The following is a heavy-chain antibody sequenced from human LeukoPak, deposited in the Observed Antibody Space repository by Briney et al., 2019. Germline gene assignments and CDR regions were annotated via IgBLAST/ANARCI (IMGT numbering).Heavy chain of an antibody. D-gene: IGHD3-10*01. V-gene: IGHV3-74*03. CDR3: ARLPMIRGLVGDF. CDR1: GFTFSDDW. Sequence: GGSLRLSCVASGFTFSDDWMHWVRQVPGEGLEWVSRTNTDGSNTKYAGSVKGRFTVSRDNARNTLYLQMNSLRAEDTAVYYCARLPMIRGLVGDFWGQGTLVTVSS. CDR2: TNTDGSNT. J-gene: IGHJ4*02.